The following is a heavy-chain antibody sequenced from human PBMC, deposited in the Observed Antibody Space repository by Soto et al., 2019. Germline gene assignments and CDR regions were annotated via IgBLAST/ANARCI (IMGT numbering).Heavy chain of an antibody. Sequence: GSLRLSCAASGFTFSNAWMNWVRQAPGKGLEWVGRIKSKTDGGTTDYAAPVKGRFTISRDDSKNTLYLQMNSLKTEDTAVYYCTTIRPLYYYDSSGYYEFDYWGQGTLVTVSS. CDR1: GFTFSNAW. J-gene: IGHJ4*02. D-gene: IGHD3-22*01. CDR3: TTIRPLYYYDSSGYYEFDY. V-gene: IGHV3-15*07. CDR2: IKSKTDGGTT.